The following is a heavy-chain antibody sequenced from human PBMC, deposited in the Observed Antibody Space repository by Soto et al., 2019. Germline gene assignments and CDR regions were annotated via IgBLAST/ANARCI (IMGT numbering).Heavy chain of an antibody. CDR2: IYHSGST. V-gene: IGHV4-4*02. CDR1: GGSISSSNW. D-gene: IGHD2-2*01. CDR3: ARARRDIVVVPAALDYYYYGMDV. Sequence: QVQLQESGPGLVKPSGTLSLTCAVSGGSISSSNWWSWVRQPPGKGLEWIGEIYHSGSTNYNPSLKSRVTISVDKSKNQFSLKLSSVPAADTAVYYCARARRDIVVVPAALDYYYYGMDVWGQGTTVTVSS. J-gene: IGHJ6*02.